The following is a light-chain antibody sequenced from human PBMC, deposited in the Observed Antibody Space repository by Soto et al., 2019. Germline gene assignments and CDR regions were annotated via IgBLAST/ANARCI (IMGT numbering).Light chain of an antibody. CDR2: KAS. CDR3: QQYNTYSPT. V-gene: IGKV1-5*03. Sequence: DIPMTQSPSTLSASVGDRVTITCRASQTINSWLAWYQQKPGKAPKLLIYKASSLESGVPSRFGGSGSGTEFTLTISSLQPDDLATYYCQQYNTYSPTFGQGTKLEIK. CDR1: QTINSW. J-gene: IGKJ2*01.